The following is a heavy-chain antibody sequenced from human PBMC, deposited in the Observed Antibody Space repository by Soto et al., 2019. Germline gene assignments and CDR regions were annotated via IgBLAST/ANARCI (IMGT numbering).Heavy chain of an antibody. CDR2: ISYDGSNK. CDR1: GFTFSSYG. V-gene: IGHV3-30*18. CDR3: AKGLLWFGDLEYDY. J-gene: IGHJ4*02. D-gene: IGHD3-10*01. Sequence: LRLSCAASGFTFSSYGMHWVRQAPGKGLEWVAVISYDGSNKYYADSVKGRFTISRDNSKNTLYLQMNSLRAEDTAVYYCAKGLLWFGDLEYDYWGQGTLVTVSS.